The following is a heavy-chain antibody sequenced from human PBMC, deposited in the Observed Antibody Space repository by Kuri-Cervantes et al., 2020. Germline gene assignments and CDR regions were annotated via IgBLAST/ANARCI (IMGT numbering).Heavy chain of an antibody. CDR1: GGSISSSSYY. D-gene: IGHD6-19*01. CDR2: IYYSGST. J-gene: IGHJ4*02. CDR3: ARDSRYSSGWYLGTY. V-gene: IGHV4-39*07. Sequence: SETLSLTCTVSGGSISSSSYYWGWIRQPPGKGLEWIGSIYYSGSTNYNPSLKSRVTISVDTSKNQFSLKLSSMTAADTAVYYCARDSRYSSGWYLGTYWGQGTLVTVSS.